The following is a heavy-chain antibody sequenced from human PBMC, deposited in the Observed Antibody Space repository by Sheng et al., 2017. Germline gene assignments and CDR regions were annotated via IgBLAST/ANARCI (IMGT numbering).Heavy chain of an antibody. CDR2: IIPIFGTA. D-gene: IGHD2-2*01. Sequence: EQLVQSGAEVKKPGSSVKVSCKASGGTFSSYAISWVRQAPGQGLEWMGGIIPIFGTANYAQKFQGRVTITADESTSTAYMELSSLRSEDTAVYYCARERIVVAHTHGRGESGYYYYYGMDVWDQGP. CDR1: GGTFSSYA. J-gene: IGHJ6*02. V-gene: IGHV1-69*01. CDR3: ARERIVVAHTHGRGESGYYYYYGMDV.